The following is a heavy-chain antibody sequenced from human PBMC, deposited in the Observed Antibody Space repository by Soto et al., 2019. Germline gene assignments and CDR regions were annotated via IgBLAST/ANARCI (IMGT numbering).Heavy chain of an antibody. D-gene: IGHD3-9*01. CDR1: GGSISSSSYY. CDR3: ASTYDILNGYNPPPVY. V-gene: IGHV4-39*01. J-gene: IGHJ4*02. CDR2: IYYSGST. Sequence: SETLSLTCTVSGGSISSSSYYWGWIRQPPGKGLEWIGSIYYSGSTYYNPSLKSRVTISVDTSKNQFSLKLSSVTAADTAVYYCASTYDILNGYNPPPVYCGQGTLVTVSS.